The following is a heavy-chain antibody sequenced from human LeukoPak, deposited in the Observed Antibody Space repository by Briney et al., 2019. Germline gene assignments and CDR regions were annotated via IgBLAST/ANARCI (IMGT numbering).Heavy chain of an antibody. V-gene: IGHV4-59*12. J-gene: IGHJ4*02. CDR1: RGSISGYS. D-gene: IGHD2-2*01. CDR3: ARVERYCSSTSCRYYFDY. CDR2: IYYSGDT. Sequence: SETLSLTCTVSRGSISGYSWSWIRQSPGGGLEWIGYIYYSGDTAYNPSLRSRVTLSVDTSKNQFSLKLSSVTAADTAVYYCARVERYCSSTSCRYYFDYWGQGTLVTVSS.